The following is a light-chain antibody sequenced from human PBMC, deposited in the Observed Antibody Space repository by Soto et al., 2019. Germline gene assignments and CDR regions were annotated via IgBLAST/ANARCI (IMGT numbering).Light chain of an antibody. CDR3: QQYETFAGT. CDR1: QSVSGW. CDR2: DAS. Sequence: DIQMTQSPSTLSASVGDTVTVTCRASQSVSGWLAWYQQKPGEAPKLLLSDASALPRGVPSRFSGSGSGTKCTLTIASLQPDDLATYYGQQYETFAGTFGAGTKREI. J-gene: IGKJ4*02. V-gene: IGKV1-5*01.